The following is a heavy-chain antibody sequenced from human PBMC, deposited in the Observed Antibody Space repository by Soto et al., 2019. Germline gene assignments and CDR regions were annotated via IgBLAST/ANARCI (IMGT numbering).Heavy chain of an antibody. Sequence: ASVKVSCKASGYTFTGYYMHWVRQAPGQGLEWMGWINPNSGGTNYAQKFQGWVTMTRDTSISTAYMELSRLRSDDTAVYYCARGMITFGGVIGLHYSGPGTILTVSS. V-gene: IGHV1-2*04. CDR1: GYTFTGYY. D-gene: IGHD3-16*02. CDR3: ARGMITFGGVIGLHY. CDR2: INPNSGGT. J-gene: IGHJ4*02.